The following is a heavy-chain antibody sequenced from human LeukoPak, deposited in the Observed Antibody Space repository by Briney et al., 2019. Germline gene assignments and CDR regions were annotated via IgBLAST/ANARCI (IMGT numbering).Heavy chain of an antibody. CDR2: SRNKANSYTT. V-gene: IGHV3-72*01. J-gene: IGHJ3*02. CDR1: GFSVSDYY. D-gene: IGHD7-27*01. CDR3: VRVQTGGAFDI. Sequence: GGSLRLSCATSGFSVSDYYMDWVRQAPGEGLERVGRSRNKANSYTTDFAATVKGRFTISRDESKKSLYLQMNSLKTEDSAVYYCVRVQTGGAFDIWGLGTMVTVSS.